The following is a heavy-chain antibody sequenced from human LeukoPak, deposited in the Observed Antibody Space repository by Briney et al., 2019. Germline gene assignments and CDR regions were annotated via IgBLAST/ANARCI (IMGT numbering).Heavy chain of an antibody. D-gene: IGHD3-10*01. Sequence: SETLSLTCTVSGGSISSGGYYWSWIRQPPGKGLEWIGYIYHSGSTYYNPSLKSRVTISVDRSKNQFSLQLNSVTPEDTAVYYCAREFLEGPHLDYYGSGSYLDYWGQGTLVTVSS. V-gene: IGHV4-30-2*01. CDR1: GGSISSGGYY. CDR2: IYHSGST. J-gene: IGHJ4*02. CDR3: AREFLEGPHLDYYGSGSYLDY.